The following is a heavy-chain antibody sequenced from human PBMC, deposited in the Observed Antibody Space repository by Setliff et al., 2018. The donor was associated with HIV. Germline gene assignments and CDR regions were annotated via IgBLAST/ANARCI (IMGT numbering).Heavy chain of an antibody. J-gene: IGHJ4*02. CDR1: GGTLTTYG. CDR2: IIPIFGTT. CDR3: ARDREYYYDNSGSPSFDY. Sequence: ASVKVSCKASGGTLTTYGISWVRQAPGQGLEWMGQIIPIFGTTNYAQKFQGRVTITADESTSTAYMELSSLRSEDTAVYYCARDREYYYDNSGSPSFDYWGQGTLVTVS. D-gene: IGHD3-22*01. V-gene: IGHV1-69*13.